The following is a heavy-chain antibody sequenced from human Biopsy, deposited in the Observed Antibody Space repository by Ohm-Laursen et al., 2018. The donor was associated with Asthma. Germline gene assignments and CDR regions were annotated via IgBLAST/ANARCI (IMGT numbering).Heavy chain of an antibody. J-gene: IGHJ4*02. CDR2: IYSGGTS. CDR3: ARGWNCGGDCYSLDS. V-gene: IGHV3-53*01. Sequence: SLRLSCSASGFAVSRDHMFWVRQAPGKGLEWVSVIYSGGTSHTADSVRGRFTISRDYSKNTLYLQMHSLTAADTAVYYCARGWNCGGDCYSLDSWGQGTLVTVSS. CDR1: GFAVSRDH. D-gene: IGHD2-21*02.